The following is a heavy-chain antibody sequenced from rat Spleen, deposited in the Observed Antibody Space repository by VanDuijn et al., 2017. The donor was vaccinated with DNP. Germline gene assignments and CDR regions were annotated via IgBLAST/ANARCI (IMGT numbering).Heavy chain of an antibody. Sequence: EVQLVESGGGLVQPGRSLKLSCAASGFTFSDYNMAWVRQAPKKGLEWVATISYDGSSTYYRDSVKGRFTISRDNAKSTLYLQMDSLRSEDTATYYCASPGTPYWGQGVMVTVSS. CDR1: GFTFSDYN. D-gene: IGHD1-4*01. J-gene: IGHJ2*01. V-gene: IGHV5-7*01. CDR3: ASPGTPY. CDR2: ISYDGSST.